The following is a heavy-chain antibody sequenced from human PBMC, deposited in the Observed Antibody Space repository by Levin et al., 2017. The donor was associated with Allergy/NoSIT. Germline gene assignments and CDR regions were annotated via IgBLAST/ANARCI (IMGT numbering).Heavy chain of an antibody. CDR2: IYVTGST. J-gene: IGHJ6*03. CDR1: GDSISRGFYY. V-gene: IGHV4-61*02. Sequence: SETLSLTCSVSGDSISRGFYYWSWIRQPAGAGLEWIGRIYVTGSTTYSPSLKSRVTISLDRSKDQVSLKINSVTAADTAVYYCARDLEGFSGYKPYCYTDVWGKGTTVTVSS. D-gene: IGHD5-12*01. CDR3: ARDLEGFSGYKPYCYTDV.